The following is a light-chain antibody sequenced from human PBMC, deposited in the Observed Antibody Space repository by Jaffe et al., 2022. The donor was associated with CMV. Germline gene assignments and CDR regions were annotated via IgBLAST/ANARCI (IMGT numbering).Light chain of an antibody. J-gene: IGLJ2*01. Sequence: QSVLTQPPSVSAAPGQKVTISCSGSSSNIGNNYVSWYQQLPGTAPKLLICENNKRPSGIPDRFSGSKSGTSATLGITGLQTGDEADYYCGTWDNSLSAVVLGGGTQLTVL. CDR1: SSNIGNNY. CDR3: GTWDNSLSAVV. V-gene: IGLV1-51*02. CDR2: ENN.